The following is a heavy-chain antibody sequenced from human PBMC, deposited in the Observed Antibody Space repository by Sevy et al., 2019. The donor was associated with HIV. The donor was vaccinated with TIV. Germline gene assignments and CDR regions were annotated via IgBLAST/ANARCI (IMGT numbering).Heavy chain of an antibody. CDR3: ATTKDYYDGSGYPFDY. V-gene: IGHV1-24*01. Sequence: ASVKVSCKVSGYTLNELSIHWVRQSPGKGLEWMGTFDPEDDEKIYAQKFQGTLTMTEDTSTDTAYMELSRLRSEDTALYYCATTKDYYDGSGYPFDYWGQGTLVTVSS. CDR2: FDPEDDEK. J-gene: IGHJ4*02. CDR1: GYTLNELS. D-gene: IGHD3-22*01.